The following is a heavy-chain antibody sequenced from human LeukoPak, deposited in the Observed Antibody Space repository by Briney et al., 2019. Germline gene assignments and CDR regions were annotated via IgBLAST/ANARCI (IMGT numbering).Heavy chain of an antibody. CDR1: GYTFTSYD. CDR3: AREVQGPYYDFWSGYYHNWFDP. D-gene: IGHD3-3*01. CDR2: MNPNSGNT. J-gene: IGHJ5*02. Sequence: ASVKVSCKASGYTFTSYDINWVRQATGQGLEWMGWMNPNSGNTGYAQKFQGRVTMTRNTSISTAYMELSSLRSEDTAVYYCAREVQGPYYDFWSGYYHNWFDPWGQGTLVTVSS. V-gene: IGHV1-8*01.